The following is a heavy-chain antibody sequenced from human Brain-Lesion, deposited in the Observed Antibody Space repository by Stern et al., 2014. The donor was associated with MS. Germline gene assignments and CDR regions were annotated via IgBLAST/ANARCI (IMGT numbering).Heavy chain of an antibody. Sequence: QVQLQESGPGLVKPSQTLSLSCTVSGGSISSGGYYWSWIRQPAGKGLEWIGRIFNSGRTSHNPSLKGRVPISIDTSKNQFSLRLNSMTAADTAVYYCARGRVVPGFQYYATDVWGQGTTVIVSS. CDR1: GGSISSGGYY. D-gene: IGHD2-2*01. CDR2: IFNSGRT. V-gene: IGHV4-61*02. J-gene: IGHJ6*02. CDR3: ARGRVVPGFQYYATDV.